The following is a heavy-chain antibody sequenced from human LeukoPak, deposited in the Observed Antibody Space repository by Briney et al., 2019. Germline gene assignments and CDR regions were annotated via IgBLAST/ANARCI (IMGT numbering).Heavy chain of an antibody. CDR1: GYTFTSYD. J-gene: IGHJ4*02. CDR2: ISAYNDNT. CDR3: ARFRAGVGEPYGDY. V-gene: IGHV1-18*01. Sequence: ASVKVSCKASGYTFTSYDIGWVRQAPGQGLECMGWISAYNDNTNYAQKLQGRVTMTTDTSTSTAYMDLRSLRSDDTAVYYCARFRAGVGEPYGDYWGQGTLVTVSS. D-gene: IGHD3-10*01.